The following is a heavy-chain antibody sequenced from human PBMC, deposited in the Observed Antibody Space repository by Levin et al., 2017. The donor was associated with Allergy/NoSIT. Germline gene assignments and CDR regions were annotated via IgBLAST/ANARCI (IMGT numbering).Heavy chain of an antibody. CDR1: GFTFSSHE. Sequence: GGSLRLSCAASGFTFSSHEMHWGRQAPGKGLEWVAFISLDGRRKYYADLVKGRWTVSRDNSMDTVYLEMNSLREEDTAVYYCGKDLTDHYAVDYWGQGTLVTVSS. D-gene: IGHD2-2*01. J-gene: IGHJ4*02. CDR2: ISLDGRRK. V-gene: IGHV3-30*04. CDR3: GKDLTDHYAVDY.